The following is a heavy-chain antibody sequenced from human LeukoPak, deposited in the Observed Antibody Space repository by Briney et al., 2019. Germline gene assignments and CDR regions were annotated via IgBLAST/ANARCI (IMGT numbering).Heavy chain of an antibody. J-gene: IGHJ3*02. D-gene: IGHD6-13*01. V-gene: IGHV3-11*01. CDR2: ISSSGSTI. Sequence: GGSLRLSCAASGFTFSDYYMSWIRQAPGKGLEWVSYISSSGSTIYYADSVKGRFTISRDNAKNSLYLQMNSLRAEDTAVYYCARSRGYSSSWYDAFDIWGQGTMVTVSS. CDR1: GFTFSDYY. CDR3: ARSRGYSSSWYDAFDI.